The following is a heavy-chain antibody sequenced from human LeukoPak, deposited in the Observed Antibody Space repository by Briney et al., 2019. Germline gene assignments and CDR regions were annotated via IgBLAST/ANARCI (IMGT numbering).Heavy chain of an antibody. J-gene: IGHJ4*02. CDR2: INWKGGST. Sequence: GGSLRLSCATSGFTFEDYGMSWVRQAPGKGLEWVSGINWKGGSTGYADSVKGRFTISRDNARNTLYLQMNNLRAEDTALYYCARDIFHGSRSAYWGQGTLVTVSS. CDR1: GFTFEDYG. V-gene: IGHV3-20*04. D-gene: IGHD3-10*01. CDR3: ARDIFHGSRSAY.